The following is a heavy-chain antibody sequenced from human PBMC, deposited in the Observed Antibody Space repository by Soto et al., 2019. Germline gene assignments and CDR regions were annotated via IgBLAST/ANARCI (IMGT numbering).Heavy chain of an antibody. CDR2: INHSGST. Sequence: QVQLQQWGAGLLKPSETLSLTCAVYGGSFSGYYWSWIRQPLGKGLEWIGEINHSGSTNYNPSLKSRVTISVDTSKNQFSLKLSSVTAADTAVYYCARGGIRRSEGDFDYWGQGTLVTVSS. V-gene: IGHV4-34*01. CDR3: ARGGIRRSEGDFDY. D-gene: IGHD3-16*01. CDR1: GGSFSGYY. J-gene: IGHJ4*02.